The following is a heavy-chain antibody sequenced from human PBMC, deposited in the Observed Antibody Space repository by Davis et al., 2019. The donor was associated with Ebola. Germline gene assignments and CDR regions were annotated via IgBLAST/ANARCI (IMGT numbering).Heavy chain of an antibody. D-gene: IGHD6-13*01. J-gene: IGHJ3*02. CDR1: GYIFAGYW. CDR2: IYPGDSDT. CDR3: ARHGQQSHHDAFDI. Sequence: GESLKISCKGSGYIFAGYWIVWVRQMPGKGLEWMGIIYPGDSDTRYSPSFQGQVTISADKSISTAYLQWSSLKASDTAMYYCARHGQQSHHDAFDIWGQGTMVTVSS. V-gene: IGHV5-51*01.